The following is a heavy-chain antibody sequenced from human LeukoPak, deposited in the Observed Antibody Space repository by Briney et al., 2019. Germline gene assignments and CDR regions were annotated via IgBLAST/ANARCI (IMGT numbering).Heavy chain of an antibody. CDR3: AKGYDSSGYYYGYYYYYMDV. V-gene: IGHV3-11*06. CDR2: ISSSSSYT. Sequence: PGGSLRLSCAVSGVTVSDNYIYWVRQAPGKGLEWVSSISSSSSYTYYADSVKGRFTISRDNSKNTLYLQMNSLRAEDTAVYYCAKGYDSSGYYYGYYYYYMDVWGKGTTVTVSS. CDR1: GVTVSDNY. J-gene: IGHJ6*03. D-gene: IGHD3-22*01.